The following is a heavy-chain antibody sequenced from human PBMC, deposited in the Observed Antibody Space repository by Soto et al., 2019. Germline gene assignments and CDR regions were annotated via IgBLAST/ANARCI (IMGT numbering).Heavy chain of an antibody. CDR3: ARGRYGDY. V-gene: IGHV1-18*01. D-gene: IGHD1-1*01. J-gene: IGHJ4*02. CDR1: GYAFTTYG. CDR2: ISAHNGNT. Sequence: QVHLVQSGAEVKKPGASVKVSCKGSGYAFTTYGITWVRQAPGQGLEWMGWISAHNGNTNYAKKLQGRVTVTRDTSTRTAYMKLRSLRADDTAVYYCARGRYGDYWGQGALVTVSS.